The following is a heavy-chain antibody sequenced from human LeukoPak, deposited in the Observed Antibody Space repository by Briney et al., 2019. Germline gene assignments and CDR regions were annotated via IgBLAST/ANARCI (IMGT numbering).Heavy chain of an antibody. CDR1: GGSFSGYY. J-gene: IGHJ4*02. Sequence: SETLSLTCAVCGGSFSGYYWSWIRQPPGKGLEWIGEINHSGSTNYNPSLKSRVTISVDTSKNQFSLKLSSVTAADTAVYYCARAGDSSGYWYFFDYWGQGTLVTVSS. CDR2: INHSGST. D-gene: IGHD3-22*01. CDR3: ARAGDSSGYWYFFDY. V-gene: IGHV4-34*01.